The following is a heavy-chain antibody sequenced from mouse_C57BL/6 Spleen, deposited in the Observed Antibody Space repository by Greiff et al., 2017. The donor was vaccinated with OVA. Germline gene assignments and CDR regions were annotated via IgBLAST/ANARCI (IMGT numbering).Heavy chain of an antibody. J-gene: IGHJ3*01. D-gene: IGHD1-1*01. CDR3: ARVITTVVDPAWFAY. CDR2: IDPSDSET. CDR1: GYTFTSYW. Sequence: VKLQQPGAELVRPGSSVKLSCKASGYTFTSYWMHWVKQRPIQGLEWIGNIDPSDSETHYNQKFKDKATLTVDKSSSTAYMQLSSLTSEDSAVYYCARVITTVVDPAWFAYWGQGTLVTVSA. V-gene: IGHV1-52*01.